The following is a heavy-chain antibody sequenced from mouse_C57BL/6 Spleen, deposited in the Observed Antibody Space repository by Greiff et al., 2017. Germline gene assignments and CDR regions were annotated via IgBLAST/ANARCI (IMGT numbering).Heavy chain of an antibody. D-gene: IGHD3-3*01. CDR3: ASRDAEPRYFDV. J-gene: IGHJ1*03. V-gene: IGHV1-81*01. CDR1: GYTFTSYG. CDR2: IYPRSGNT. Sequence: VQLQQSGAELARPGASVKLSCKASGYTFTSYGISWVKQRTGQGLEWIGEIYPRSGNTYYNEKFKGKATLAADKSSSTAYMELRSLTSEDSAVYVCASRDAEPRYFDVWGTGTTVTVSS.